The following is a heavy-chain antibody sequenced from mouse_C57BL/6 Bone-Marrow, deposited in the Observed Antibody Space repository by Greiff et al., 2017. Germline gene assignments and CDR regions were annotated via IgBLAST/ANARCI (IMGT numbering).Heavy chain of an antibody. CDR3: ARETYYDYDRMAWFAY. CDR1: GYTFTSYW. Sequence: VQLQQPGAELVKPGASVKLSCKASGYTFTSYWMHWVKQRPGRGLEWIGRIDPNSGGTKYNEKFKSKATLTVDKPSSTAYMQLSSLTSDDSAVYYCARETYYDYDRMAWFAYWGQGTLVTVTA. V-gene: IGHV1-72*01. CDR2: IDPNSGGT. J-gene: IGHJ3*01. D-gene: IGHD2-4*01.